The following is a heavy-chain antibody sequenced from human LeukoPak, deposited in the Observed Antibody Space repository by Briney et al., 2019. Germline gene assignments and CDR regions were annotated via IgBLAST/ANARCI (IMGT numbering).Heavy chain of an antibody. Sequence: GGSLRLSCAASGFTFSSYWMSWVRQASGKGLEWVAVISYDGSNKYYADSVKGRFTISRDNSKNTLYLQMNSLRAEDTAVYYCARGQWELPRGNAFDIWGQGTMVTVSS. CDR3: ARGQWELPRGNAFDI. D-gene: IGHD1-26*01. CDR2: ISYDGSNK. J-gene: IGHJ3*02. CDR1: GFTFSSYW. V-gene: IGHV3-30-3*01.